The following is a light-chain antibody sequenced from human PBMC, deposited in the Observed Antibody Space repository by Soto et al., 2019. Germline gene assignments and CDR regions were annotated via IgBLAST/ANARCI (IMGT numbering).Light chain of an antibody. J-gene: IGLJ1*01. V-gene: IGLV2-14*01. CDR3: CSYAGSYSYV. CDR1: SSDVGGYNY. Sequence: QSALTQPASVSGSPGQSITISCTGTSSDVGGYNYVSWYQQHPGKAPKLMIYDVSNRPSGVSNRFSGSKSGNTASLTISGLQAEDEDDYYCCSYAGSYSYVFGTGTKLTVL. CDR2: DVS.